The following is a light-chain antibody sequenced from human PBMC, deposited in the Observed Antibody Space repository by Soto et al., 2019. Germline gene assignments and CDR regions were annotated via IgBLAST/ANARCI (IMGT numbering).Light chain of an antibody. Sequence: QSALTQPASASGSPGQSITISCTGTSSVVGGYNYVSWYQQHPGKAPKLMIYDVSNRPSGVSNRFSGSKSGNTASLTISGLQAEDEADYYCSSYTSSSTLLFGTGTKVTVL. CDR2: DVS. CDR1: SSVVGGYNY. J-gene: IGLJ1*01. V-gene: IGLV2-14*01. CDR3: SSYTSSSTLL.